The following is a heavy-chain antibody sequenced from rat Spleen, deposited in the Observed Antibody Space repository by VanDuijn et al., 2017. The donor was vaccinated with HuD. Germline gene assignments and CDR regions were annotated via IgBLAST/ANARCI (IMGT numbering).Heavy chain of an antibody. CDR2: ISYDGSST. CDR1: GFTFSDYY. J-gene: IGHJ2*01. D-gene: IGHD4-3*01. Sequence: EVQLVESDGGLVQPGRSLKLSCAASGFTFSDYYMAWVRQAPTKGLEWVATISYDGSSTYYRDSVKGRFTISRDNAKSTLYLQMDSLRSEDTATYYCARHVIIRASFDYWGQGVMVTVSS. V-gene: IGHV5-29*01. CDR3: ARHVIIRASFDY.